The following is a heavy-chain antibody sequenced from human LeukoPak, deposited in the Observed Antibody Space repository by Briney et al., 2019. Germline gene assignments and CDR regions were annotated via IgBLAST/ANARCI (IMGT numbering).Heavy chain of an antibody. CDR2: IRYDGSNR. CDR1: GFTFSSYD. CDR3: VKARYFDWELNFDY. J-gene: IGHJ4*02. V-gene: IGHV3-30*02. D-gene: IGHD3-9*01. Sequence: GGSLRLSCAASGFTFSSYDMHWVRQAPGKGLEWVAFIRYDGSNRYYADSVRGRFTISRDNSKDTLYLQMNNLRGGDTAVYYCVKARYFDWELNFDYWGQGALVTVSS.